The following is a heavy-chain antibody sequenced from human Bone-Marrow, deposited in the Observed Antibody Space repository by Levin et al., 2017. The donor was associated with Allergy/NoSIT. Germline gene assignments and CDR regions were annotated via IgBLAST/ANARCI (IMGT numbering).Heavy chain of an antibody. Sequence: PGGSLRLSCAASGFTFSSYGMHWVRQAPGKGLEWVAVIWYDGSNKYYADSVKGRFTISRDNSKNTLYLQMNSLRAEDTAVYYCARAYSSGSPFDYWGQGTLVTVSS. J-gene: IGHJ4*02. CDR2: IWYDGSNK. V-gene: IGHV3-33*01. CDR3: ARAYSSGSPFDY. D-gene: IGHD6-19*01. CDR1: GFTFSSYG.